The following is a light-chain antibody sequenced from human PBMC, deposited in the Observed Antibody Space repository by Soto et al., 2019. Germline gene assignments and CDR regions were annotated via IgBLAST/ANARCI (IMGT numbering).Light chain of an antibody. CDR3: SPNAGSYTYV. CDR1: SSDVGGYNY. CDR2: DVS. Sequence: QSALTQPRSVSGSPGQSVTISCTGTSSDVGGYNYVSWYQQHPGKAPKLMIYDVSKRPSGVPDRSSGSKSGNTASLTISGLQPKYEADYNCSPNAGSYTYVSGMGTKPTAL. J-gene: IGLJ1*01. V-gene: IGLV2-11*01.